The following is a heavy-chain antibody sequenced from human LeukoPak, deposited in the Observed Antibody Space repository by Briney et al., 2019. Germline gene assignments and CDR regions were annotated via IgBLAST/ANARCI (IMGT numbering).Heavy chain of an antibody. CDR1: GFTFSSYA. V-gene: IGHV3-23*01. J-gene: IGHJ4*02. CDR2: ISPSGDIK. CDR3: AKDDAWLRFGE. Sequence: GGSLRLSCAASGFTFSSYAMSWFRQAPGKGLEWVSGISPSGDIKYYADSVKGRFTISSDNSKNTVYLEVISLTDEDTAVYYCAKDDAWLRFGEWSQGTLVTVSS. D-gene: IGHD3-10*01.